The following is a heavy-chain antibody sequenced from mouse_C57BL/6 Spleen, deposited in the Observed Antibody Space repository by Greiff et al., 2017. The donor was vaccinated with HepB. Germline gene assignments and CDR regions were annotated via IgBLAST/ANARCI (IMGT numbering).Heavy chain of an antibody. D-gene: IGHD1-1*01. CDR1: GYTFTSYW. Sequence: VQLQQPGAELVKPGASVKLSCKASGYTFTSYWMHWVKQRPGQGLEWIGMIHPNSGSTNYNEKFKSKATLTVDKSSSTAYMQLSSLTSEDSAVYYCARTYYYGSSPWYFDVWGTGTTVTVSS. J-gene: IGHJ1*03. CDR2: IHPNSGST. CDR3: ARTYYYGSSPWYFDV. V-gene: IGHV1-64*01.